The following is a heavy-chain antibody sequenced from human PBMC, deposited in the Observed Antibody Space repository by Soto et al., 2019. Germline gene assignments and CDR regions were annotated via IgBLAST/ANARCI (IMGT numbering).Heavy chain of an antibody. Sequence: SETLSLTCAVYGGSFSGYYWSWIRQPPGKGLEWIGEINHSGSTNYNPSLKSRVTISVDTSKNQFSLKLSSVTAADTAVYYCARGGGVLRYFATNWFDPWGQGTLVTVSS. V-gene: IGHV4-34*01. CDR1: GGSFSGYY. CDR2: INHSGST. CDR3: ARGGGVLRYFATNWFDP. D-gene: IGHD3-9*01. J-gene: IGHJ5*02.